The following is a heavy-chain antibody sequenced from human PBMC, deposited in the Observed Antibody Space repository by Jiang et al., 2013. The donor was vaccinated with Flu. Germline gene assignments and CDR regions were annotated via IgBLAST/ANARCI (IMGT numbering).Heavy chain of an antibody. Sequence: GSGLVKPSQTLSLTCVVSGDSISSGSYSWSWIRQPPGKGLTWIGSVHNAGSTFYNPSLRSRVTMSVETSKNQFSLRLRSVTAADTAVYYCARMWWDTLTGPVDYDYGMGVWGQGTTVTVSS. J-gene: IGHJ6*02. V-gene: IGHV4-30-4*07. CDR2: VHNAGST. D-gene: IGHD3-9*01. CDR3: ARMWWDTLTGPVDYDYGMGV. CDR1: GDSISSGSYS.